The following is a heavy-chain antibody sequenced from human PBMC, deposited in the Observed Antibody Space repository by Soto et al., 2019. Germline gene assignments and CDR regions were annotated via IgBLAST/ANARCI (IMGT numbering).Heavy chain of an antibody. CDR2: IYHSGST. Sequence: QVQLQESGQGLVKPSGTQSLTCAVSGGSISSSNWWSWVRQPPGKGLEWIGEIYHSGSTNYNPSQKSRVTISVNKSKNQFSLKLSSVTGADTAVYYCASWGIAAAAPPSYWGQGTLVTVSS. J-gene: IGHJ4*02. CDR1: GGSISSSNW. CDR3: ASWGIAAAAPPSY. V-gene: IGHV4-4*02. D-gene: IGHD6-13*01.